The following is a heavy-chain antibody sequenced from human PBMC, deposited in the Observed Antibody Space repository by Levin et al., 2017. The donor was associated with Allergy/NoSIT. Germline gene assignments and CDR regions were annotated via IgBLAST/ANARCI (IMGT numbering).Heavy chain of an antibody. V-gene: IGHV3-30*04. Sequence: LSLTCAASGFTFSSSYMHWVRQAPGKGLEWVAIISYDGNNKYYAESVKGRFTISRDDSKNTLYLQMNSLRAEDTAVYFCARGVYGSGNYYGYWGQGTLVTVSS. D-gene: IGHD3-10*01. J-gene: IGHJ4*02. CDR3: ARGVYGSGNYYGY. CDR2: ISYDGNNK. CDR1: GFTFSSSY.